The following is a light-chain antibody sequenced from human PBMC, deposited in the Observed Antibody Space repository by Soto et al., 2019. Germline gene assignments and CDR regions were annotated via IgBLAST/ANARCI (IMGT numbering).Light chain of an antibody. CDR2: GAS. V-gene: IGKV3-15*01. Sequence: EIVMTQSPATLSVSPGERAILSCRASQSVSSNLAWYQQKPGQAPRLLIYGASTRATGIPARFSGSGSGTEFTLTISSLQSEDFAVYYCHQYNNWPPKTFGQGTKVEIK. CDR1: QSVSSN. CDR3: HQYNNWPPKT. J-gene: IGKJ1*01.